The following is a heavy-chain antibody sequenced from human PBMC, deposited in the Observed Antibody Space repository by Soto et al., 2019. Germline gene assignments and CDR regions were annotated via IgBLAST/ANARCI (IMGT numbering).Heavy chain of an antibody. D-gene: IGHD1-26*01. J-gene: IGHJ4*02. CDR1: GYTITAYY. CDR2: IDPRNGGT. Sequence: ASVKVSCKASGYTITAYYIHWVRQAPGQGLEWMGRIDPRNGGTVYAQKFQGRVTMTRDTSISTVYMDLSGLGSDDTALYFCARDDYGIYPYWGQGSLVTVYS. V-gene: IGHV1-2*06. CDR3: ARDDYGIYPY.